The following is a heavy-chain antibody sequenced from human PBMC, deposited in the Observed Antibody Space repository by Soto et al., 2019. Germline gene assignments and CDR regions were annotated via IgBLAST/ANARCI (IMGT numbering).Heavy chain of an antibody. Sequence: VGSLRLSGAASGFTFTSYTMNWVRQARWKGLEWGSSISSSSDYIYYADSMKGQVTISRDNAKNSLFLDMNSLTGEDTAVYYCARARVYATGPLDFWGQGTLVTVSS. CDR1: GFTFTSYT. CDR3: ARARVYATGPLDF. V-gene: IGHV3-21*06. D-gene: IGHD6-13*01. CDR2: ISSSSDYI. J-gene: IGHJ4*02.